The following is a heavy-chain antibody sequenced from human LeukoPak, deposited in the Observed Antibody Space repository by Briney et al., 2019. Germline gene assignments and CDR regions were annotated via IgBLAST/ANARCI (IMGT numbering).Heavy chain of an antibody. CDR3: AKVAHSGSYGLFDS. V-gene: IGHV3-23*01. D-gene: IGHD1-26*01. CDR1: GFTFSDFA. CDR2: ISSNGGST. Sequence: GGSLRLSCAASGFTFSDFAMSWVRQTPGKGLQWVSAISSNGGSTYYADSVKGRFTVFRDMSTNTLYLQMNSLRGGDTAVYYCAKVAHSGSYGLFDSWGQGALVTVSS. J-gene: IGHJ4*02.